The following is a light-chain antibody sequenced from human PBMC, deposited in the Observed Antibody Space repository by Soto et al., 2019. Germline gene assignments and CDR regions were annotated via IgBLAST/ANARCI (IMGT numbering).Light chain of an antibody. CDR3: CSHAGSSVV. V-gene: IGLV2-11*01. Sequence: QSVLTQPRSVSGSPGQSVTISFTGTSSDVGRYSFVSWYQQHPGKVPKLILYDVYKRPSGVPDRFSGSKSGNTASLTISGLQAEDETDYYCCSHAGSSVVFGTGTKV. CDR1: SSDVGRYSF. J-gene: IGLJ1*01. CDR2: DVY.